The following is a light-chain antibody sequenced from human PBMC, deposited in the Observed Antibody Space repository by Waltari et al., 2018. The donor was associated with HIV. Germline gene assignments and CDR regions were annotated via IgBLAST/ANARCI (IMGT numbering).Light chain of an antibody. Sequence: QSALTQPASVSGSPGQSITISCTGTSSDVPTYKLVSWYQQHPGKAPKLMIYEVSKRPSGVSDRFSGSKSGDTASLTISGLQAEDEADYYCCSYVSNVIFGGGTKLTVL. V-gene: IGLV2-23*02. CDR1: SSDVPTYKL. CDR3: CSYVSNVI. CDR2: EVS. J-gene: IGLJ2*01.